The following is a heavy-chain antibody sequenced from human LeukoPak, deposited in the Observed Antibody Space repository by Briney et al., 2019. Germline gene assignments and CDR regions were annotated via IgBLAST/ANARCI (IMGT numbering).Heavy chain of an antibody. CDR3: ARVSGYCSSTSCSNWFDP. Sequence: SKTLSLTCTVSGGSISSGGYYWSWIRQPPGKGLEWIGEINHSGSTNYNPSLKSRVTISVDTSKNQFSLKLSSVTAADTAVYYCARVSGYCSSTSCSNWFDPWGQGTLVTVSS. CDR1: GGSISSGGYY. D-gene: IGHD2-2*01. J-gene: IGHJ5*02. CDR2: INHSGST. V-gene: IGHV4-39*07.